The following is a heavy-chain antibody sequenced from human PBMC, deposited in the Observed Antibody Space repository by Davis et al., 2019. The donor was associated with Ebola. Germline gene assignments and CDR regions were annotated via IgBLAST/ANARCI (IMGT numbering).Heavy chain of an antibody. Sequence: GGSLRLSCAASGFTFSSYSMNWVRQAPGKGLEWVSSISSSSSYIYYADSVKGRFTISRDNAKNSLYLQMNSLRAEDTAVYYCARLFTIFGVVSHYDYWGQGTLVTVSS. J-gene: IGHJ4*02. CDR3: ARLFTIFGVVSHYDY. CDR2: ISSSSSYI. D-gene: IGHD3-3*01. V-gene: IGHV3-21*01. CDR1: GFTFSSYS.